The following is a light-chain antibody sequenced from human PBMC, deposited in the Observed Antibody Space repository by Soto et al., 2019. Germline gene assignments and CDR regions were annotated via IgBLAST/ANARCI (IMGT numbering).Light chain of an antibody. CDR1: QSVSSN. CDR2: DAS. CDR3: HQYGGSPGT. J-gene: IGKJ1*01. Sequence: EIVMTQSPATLSVSPGERATLSCRASQSVSSNLAWYQQKPGQAPRLLIYDASSRATGVPDRFSGSGSGTDFTLTISRLEPEDFAVYYCHQYGGSPGTLGQGTKVDIK. V-gene: IGKV3-20*01.